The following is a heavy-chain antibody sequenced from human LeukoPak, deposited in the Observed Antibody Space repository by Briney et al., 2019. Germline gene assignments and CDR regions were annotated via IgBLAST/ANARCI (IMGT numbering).Heavy chain of an antibody. Sequence: GGSLRLSCAASGFIFTSYSFNWVRQAPGKGLEWVSYISGSGRTIYYADSVRGRFTISRDDAKNSLYLQMNSLRAEDTAVYYCARPEIPEGVLWFYYMDVWGKGTTVTVSS. CDR2: ISGSGRTI. CDR3: ARPEIPEGVLWFYYMDV. J-gene: IGHJ6*03. CDR1: GFIFTSYS. V-gene: IGHV3-48*01. D-gene: IGHD3-10*01.